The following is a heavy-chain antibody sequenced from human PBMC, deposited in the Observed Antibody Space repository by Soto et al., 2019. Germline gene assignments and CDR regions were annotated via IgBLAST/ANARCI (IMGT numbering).Heavy chain of an antibody. CDR2: IYPGDSDT. J-gene: IGHJ5*02. D-gene: IGHD2-2*01. CDR3: ARWYQLPQYNWFDP. CDR1: GYSFTSYW. Sequence: PGESLKISCKGSGYSFTSYWIGWVLQIPGKGLEWMGIIYPGDSDTRYSPSFQGQVTISADKSISTAYLQWSSLKASDTAMYYCARWYQLPQYNWFDPWGQGTLVTVSS. V-gene: IGHV5-51*01.